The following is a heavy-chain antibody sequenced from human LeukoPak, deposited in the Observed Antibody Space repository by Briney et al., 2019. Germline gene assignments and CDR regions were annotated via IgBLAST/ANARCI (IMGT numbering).Heavy chain of an antibody. CDR2: FDPEDGET. Sequence: ASVKVSCKVSGYTLTELSMHWMRQAPGKGLEWMGGFDPEDGETIYAQKFQGRVTMTEDTSTDTAYMELSRLRSDDTAVYYCARGQWELLPPFDYWGQGTLVTVSS. D-gene: IGHD1-26*01. CDR1: GYTLTELS. V-gene: IGHV1-24*01. J-gene: IGHJ4*02. CDR3: ARGQWELLPPFDY.